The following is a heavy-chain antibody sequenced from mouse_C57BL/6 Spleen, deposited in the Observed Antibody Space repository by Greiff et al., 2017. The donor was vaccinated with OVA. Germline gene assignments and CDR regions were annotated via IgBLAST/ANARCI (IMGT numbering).Heavy chain of an antibody. J-gene: IGHJ1*03. CDR2: ISDGGSYT. CDR3: ARRGYYYGSSYGGYFDV. Sequence: EVQLQESGGGLVKPGGSLKLSCAASGFTFSSYAMSWVRQTPEKRLEWVATISDGGSYTYYPDNVKGRFTISRDNAKNNLYLQMSHLKSEDTAMYYCARRGYYYGSSYGGYFDVWGTGTTVTVSS. CDR1: GFTFSSYA. V-gene: IGHV5-4*03. D-gene: IGHD1-1*01.